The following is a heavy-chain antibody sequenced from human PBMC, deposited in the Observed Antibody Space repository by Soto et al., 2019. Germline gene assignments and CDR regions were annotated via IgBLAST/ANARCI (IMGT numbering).Heavy chain of an antibody. CDR2: ISYDGSNQ. CDR3: AKGTVTEVFDS. V-gene: IGHV3-30*18. J-gene: IGHJ4*02. CDR1: GFIFSSYG. Sequence: GGSLRLSCAASGFIFSSYGMHWVRQAPGKGLQWVAVISYDGSNQYYADSVKGRFTISRDNSKNTVYLQMNSLRVEDTAVYYCAKGTVTEVFDSWGQGTLVTVSS. D-gene: IGHD4-17*01.